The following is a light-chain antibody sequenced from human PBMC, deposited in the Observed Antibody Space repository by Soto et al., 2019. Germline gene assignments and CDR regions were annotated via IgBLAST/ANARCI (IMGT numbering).Light chain of an antibody. CDR1: QSVLYSSNNKNY. CDR3: QQYYSNHKT. CDR2: WAS. J-gene: IGKJ4*01. Sequence: DIVMTQSPDSLAVSLGERATINCKSSQSVLYSSNNKNYLAWYQQKPGQPPKLLIYWASTRESGVPDRFSGSGSGTDFTLTISSLQAEDVAVYYCQQYYSNHKTFDGGTKVDIK. V-gene: IGKV4-1*01.